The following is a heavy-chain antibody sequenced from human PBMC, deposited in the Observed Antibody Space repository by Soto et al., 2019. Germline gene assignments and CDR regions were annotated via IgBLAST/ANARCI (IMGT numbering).Heavy chain of an antibody. CDR1: GYTFTSYG. CDR3: ARXXXDHDSWSGYYSNYYYYGMDV. Sequence: ASVKVSCKASGYTFTSYGISWVRQAPGQGLEWMGWISAYNGNTNYAQKLQGRVTMTTDTSTSTAYMELRSLRSDDTAVYYCARXXXDHDSWSGYYSNYYYYGMDVWGPGTTVTVSS. D-gene: IGHD3-3*01. V-gene: IGHV1-18*01. CDR2: ISAYNGNT. J-gene: IGHJ6*02.